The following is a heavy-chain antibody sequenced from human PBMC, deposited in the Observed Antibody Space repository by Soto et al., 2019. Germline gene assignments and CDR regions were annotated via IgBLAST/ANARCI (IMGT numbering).Heavy chain of an antibody. Sequence: QVQLVQSGAEVTKPGASVKVSCKASGYTFTNYDINWVRQATGHGLEWMGWMNTNTGNTGSAPRFQGRVTLTRNTSITTLYMELSSLRSDDTAVYFCARGRRARYYYSWGSYRYGDAFELWGQGRMVAVAS. D-gene: IGHD3-16*02. J-gene: IGHJ3*01. CDR2: MNTNTGNT. CDR3: ARGRRARYYYSWGSYRYGDAFEL. CDR1: GYTFTNYD. V-gene: IGHV1-8*01.